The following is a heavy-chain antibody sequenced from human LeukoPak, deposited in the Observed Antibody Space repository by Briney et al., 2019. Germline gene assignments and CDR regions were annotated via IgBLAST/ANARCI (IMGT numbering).Heavy chain of an antibody. Sequence: HAGGSLRLSCAASGFTFSSYAISWVRQAPGKGLEWVSAISPSGVRTYYADSVKGRFTISRDNSKNTLYLQMNSLRAEGTAVYYCAKTPPRENSNYFDYWGQGTLVTVSS. CDR2: ISPSGVRT. CDR3: AKTPPRENSNYFDY. J-gene: IGHJ4*02. V-gene: IGHV3-23*01. CDR1: GFTFSSYA. D-gene: IGHD4-11*01.